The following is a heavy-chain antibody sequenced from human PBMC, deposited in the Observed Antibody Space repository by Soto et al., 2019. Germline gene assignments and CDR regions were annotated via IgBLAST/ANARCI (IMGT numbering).Heavy chain of an antibody. J-gene: IGHJ4*02. V-gene: IGHV3-23*01. D-gene: IGHD3-9*01. CDR3: AKDALYYDVLPGHNS. CDR2: ISGSGGST. Sequence: EVQLLESGGGLVQPGGSLRLSCAASGFTFSRYAMTWVRQAPGKGLEWVSSISGSGGSTYYTNSVKGRFTISRDNSKNMMYLQMNSLRAEDAAIYYCAKDALYYDVLPGHNSWGQGTLVTVAS. CDR1: GFTFSRYA.